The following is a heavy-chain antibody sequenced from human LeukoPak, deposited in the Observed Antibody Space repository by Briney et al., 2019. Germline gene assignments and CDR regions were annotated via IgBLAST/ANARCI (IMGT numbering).Heavy chain of an antibody. Sequence: TGGSLRLSCAASGFTFSTYWMHWVRQAPGKGLLWVSRISSDGSSTSYADSVKGRFTISRDNARNTLYLQMSSLRAEDTAVYYCARARGGGATVSFDYWGQGTLVTVSS. CDR1: GFTFSTYW. CDR2: ISSDGSST. D-gene: IGHD1-26*01. J-gene: IGHJ4*02. V-gene: IGHV3-74*01. CDR3: ARARGGGATVSFDY.